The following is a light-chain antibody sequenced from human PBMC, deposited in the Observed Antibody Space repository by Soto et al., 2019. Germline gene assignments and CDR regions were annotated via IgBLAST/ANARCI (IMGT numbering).Light chain of an antibody. J-gene: IGKJ1*01. CDR1: QSLSGSY. Sequence: NVLTQSPGTLSLSPGQRATLSCRASQSLSGSYLAWYQQKPGQAPRVLIYRASIRATGISDRFSGSGSGTDFTLTISRLEPEDFAVYYCQHYGASPWTFGQGTKVDIK. CDR3: QHYGASPWT. CDR2: RAS. V-gene: IGKV3-20*01.